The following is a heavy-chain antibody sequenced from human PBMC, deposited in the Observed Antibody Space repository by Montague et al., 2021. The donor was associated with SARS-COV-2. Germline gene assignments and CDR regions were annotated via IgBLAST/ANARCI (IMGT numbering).Heavy chain of an antibody. CDR2: ISGGVDDP. J-gene: IGHJ4*02. D-gene: IGHD1-26*01. V-gene: IGHV3-23*01. Sequence: SLRLSCVASGFNVNNYAMIWVRQAPGKGLEWVSGISGGVDDPYTXYSXRGRFTISRDNFKKTLSLQLNSLRAEDSAIYYCAKAAYMPYSGSYWDSWGQGALVTVSS. CDR1: GFNVNNYA. CDR3: AKAAYMPYSGSYWDS.